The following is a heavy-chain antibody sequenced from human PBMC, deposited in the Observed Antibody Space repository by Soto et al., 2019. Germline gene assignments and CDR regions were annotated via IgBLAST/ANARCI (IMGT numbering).Heavy chain of an antibody. D-gene: IGHD3-16*01. Sequence: EVQLVETGGGLIQPGGSLRLSCALSGFTVRTNYISWIRQAPGKGLEWVSLLYSDGSTTYADSVKGRFTFSGDISENTVYLQMTSLRDHDTAVYYCARTLTTLYFDYWGQGKMVTPSS. CDR2: LYSDGST. V-gene: IGHV3-53*02. J-gene: IGHJ4*02. CDR3: ARTLTTLYFDY. CDR1: GFTVRTNY.